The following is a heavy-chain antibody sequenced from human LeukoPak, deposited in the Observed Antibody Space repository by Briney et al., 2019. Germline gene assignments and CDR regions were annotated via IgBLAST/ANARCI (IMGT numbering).Heavy chain of an antibody. J-gene: IGHJ6*03. CDR2: IIPIFGTA. V-gene: IGHV1-69*13. CDR1: GGTFSSYA. Sequence: SVKVSCKASGGTFSSYAISWVRQAPGQGLEWMGGIIPIFGTANYAQKFQGRVTITADESTSTAYMELSSLRSEDTAVYYCARGVEMATIRPLGYYYMDVWGKGTTVTISS. CDR3: ARGVEMATIRPLGYYYMDV. D-gene: IGHD5-24*01.